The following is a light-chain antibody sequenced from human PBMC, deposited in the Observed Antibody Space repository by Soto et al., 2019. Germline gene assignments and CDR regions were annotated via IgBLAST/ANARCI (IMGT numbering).Light chain of an antibody. V-gene: IGKV4-1*01. CDR1: QSVFYSSNNKNY. J-gene: IGKJ5*01. Sequence: IVMTQSPDSLTVSLGARATINCKSSQSVFYSSNNKNYLAWYQQKPGQSPKLLIYWASTRESGVPDRFSGSGSGTDFTLTISSLQAGDVAVYCCQQYYSTPRTFGQGTRLEIK. CDR3: QQYYSTPRT. CDR2: WAS.